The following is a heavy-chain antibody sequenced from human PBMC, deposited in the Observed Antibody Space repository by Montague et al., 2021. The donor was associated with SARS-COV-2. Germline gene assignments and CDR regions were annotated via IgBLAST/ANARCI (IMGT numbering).Heavy chain of an antibody. V-gene: IGHV6-1*01. J-gene: IGHJ4*02. D-gene: IGHD5-12*01. CDR2: TYYRSNWYN. CDR3: AREITGGYSGYEAFYFDN. CDR1: GDXVSSNSAA. Sequence: CAISGDXVSSNSAAWNWIRQSPSRGLEWLGRTYYRSNWYNDSAVXVKSRISINPDTSKNQFSLQLNSVTPEDTALYYCAREITGGYSGYEAFYFDNWGQGTLVTVSS.